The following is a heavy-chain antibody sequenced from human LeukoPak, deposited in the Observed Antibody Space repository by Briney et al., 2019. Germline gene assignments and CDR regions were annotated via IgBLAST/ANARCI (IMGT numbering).Heavy chain of an antibody. CDR2: ISSSSSYI. Sequence: GGSLRLSCAASGFTFSSYSMNWVRQAPGKGLEWVSSISSSSSYIYYADSAKGRFTISRDNAKNSLYLQMNSLRAEDTAVYYCAREGYCSSTSCYAVGAFDIWGQGTMVTVSS. CDR3: AREGYCSSTSCYAVGAFDI. J-gene: IGHJ3*02. D-gene: IGHD2-2*01. CDR1: GFTFSSYS. V-gene: IGHV3-21*01.